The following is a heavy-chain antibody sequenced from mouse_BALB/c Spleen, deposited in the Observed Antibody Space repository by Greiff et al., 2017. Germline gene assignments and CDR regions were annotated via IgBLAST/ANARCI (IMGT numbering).Heavy chain of an antibody. D-gene: IGHD3-1*01. J-gene: IGHJ4*01. CDR2: IGPANGTT. V-gene: IGHV14-3*02. CDR1: GFNIKDTY. CDR3: AGTARAYAMDD. Sequence: EVQLQQSGAELVKPGASVKLSCTASGFNIKDTYMHWVKQRPEQGLEWIGRIGPANGTTKYDPKFQGKATITADTTSNTAYLQLSSLTSEDAAVYYCAGTARAYAMDDWGQGTSVTVSS.